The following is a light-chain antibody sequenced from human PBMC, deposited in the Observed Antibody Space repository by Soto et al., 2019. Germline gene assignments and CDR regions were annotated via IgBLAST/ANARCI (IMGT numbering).Light chain of an antibody. V-gene: IGKV1-27*01. J-gene: IGKJ3*01. CDR3: QKYSSAPFT. Sequence: DILMTQSPSSLSASVGDRLTITCRASLGISNFLAWYQQKPGKVPELLIYGASTLQSGVPSRFSGRGSGADFPHNISSLKPEDVATYDCQKYSSAPFTFRPGPKVDIK. CDR1: LGISNF. CDR2: GAS.